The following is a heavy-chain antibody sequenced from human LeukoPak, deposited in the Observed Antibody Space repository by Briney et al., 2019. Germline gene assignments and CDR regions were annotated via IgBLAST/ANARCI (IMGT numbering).Heavy chain of an antibody. D-gene: IGHD5-18*01. CDR3: AKDIGYSYGYRGYFDY. V-gene: IGHV3-9*01. CDR1: GFTFDDYA. CDR2: ISWNSGSI. J-gene: IGHJ4*02. Sequence: PGGSLRLSCAASGFTFDDYAMHWVRQAPGKGLEWVSGISWNSGSIGYADSVKGRFTISRDNAKNSLYLQMNSLRAEDTALYYCAKDIGYSYGYRGYFDYWGQGTLVTVSS.